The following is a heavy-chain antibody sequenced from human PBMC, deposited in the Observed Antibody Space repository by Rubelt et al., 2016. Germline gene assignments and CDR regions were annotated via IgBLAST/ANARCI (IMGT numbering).Heavy chain of an antibody. Sequence: QLQLQESGPGLVKPSETLSLTCTVSGDTISSSRHYWGWIRQPPGKGLEWIGSIYYSGSTYYNPSLKSRVTISVDTSKNQFSLKLHSVTAADTAVYYCARERKLSPRKYYYYYYMDGWGEGTTVTVSS. CDR2: IYYSGST. CDR3: ARERKLSPRKYYYYYYMDG. CDR1: GDTISSSRHY. D-gene: IGHD1-14*01. J-gene: IGHJ6*03. V-gene: IGHV4-39*07.